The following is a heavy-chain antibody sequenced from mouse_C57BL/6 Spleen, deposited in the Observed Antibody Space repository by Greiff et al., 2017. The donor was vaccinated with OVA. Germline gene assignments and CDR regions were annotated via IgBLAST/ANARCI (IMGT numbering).Heavy chain of an antibody. V-gene: IGHV1-80*01. D-gene: IGHD2-1*01. CDR1: GYAFSSYW. CDR2: IYPGDGDT. J-gene: IGHJ3*01. Sequence: QVQLQQSGAELVKPGASVKISCKASGYAFSSYWMNWVKQRPGKGLEWIGQIYPGDGDTNYNGKFKGKATLTADKSSCTAYMQLSSLTSEDSAVYFCARDLDGNYFAWFAYWGQGTLVTVSA. CDR3: ARDLDGNYFAWFAY.